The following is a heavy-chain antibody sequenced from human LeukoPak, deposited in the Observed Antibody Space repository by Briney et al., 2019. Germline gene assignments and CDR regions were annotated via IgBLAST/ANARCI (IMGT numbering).Heavy chain of an antibody. CDR2: ISYDGSNK. D-gene: IGHD3-22*01. CDR1: GFTFSNYA. Sequence: GRPLRLSCAASGFTFSNYAMHWVRQAPGKGLEWVAVISYDGSNKYYAESVKGRFTISRDNSKNTLYLQMNSLRVEGTAVYYCARERNYDRSGYSYYWGQGTLVIVSS. CDR3: ARERNYDRSGYSYY. V-gene: IGHV3-30-3*01. J-gene: IGHJ4*02.